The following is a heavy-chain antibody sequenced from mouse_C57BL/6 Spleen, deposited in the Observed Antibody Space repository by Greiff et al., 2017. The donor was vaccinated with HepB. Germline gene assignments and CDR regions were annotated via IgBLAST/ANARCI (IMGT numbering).Heavy chain of an antibody. Sequence: EVKLMESGPELVKPGASVKISCKASGFSFPGYYMNWVKQSPEKSLEWIGEINPSTGGTTYNQKFKAKATLTVDKSSSTAYMQLKSLTSEDSAVYYCARSSGSSPFFDYWGQGTTLTVSS. CDR3: ARSSGSSPFFDY. V-gene: IGHV1-42*01. CDR2: INPSTGGT. CDR1: GFSFPGYY. D-gene: IGHD1-1*01. J-gene: IGHJ2*01.